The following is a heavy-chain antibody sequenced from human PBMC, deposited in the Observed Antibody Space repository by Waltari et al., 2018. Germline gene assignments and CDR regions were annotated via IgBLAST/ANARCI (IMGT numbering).Heavy chain of an antibody. CDR1: GDSVSSNSAA. Sequence: QVQLQQSGPGLVKPSQTLSLTCAISGDSVSSNSAAWDWIRPSPSRGLEWLGRTYYRSKWYNDYAVSVKSRITINPDTSKNQFSLQLNSVTPEDTAVYYCAREMDDSSGYYVNYFDYWGQGTLVTVSS. CDR2: TYYRSKWYN. CDR3: AREMDDSSGYYVNYFDY. D-gene: IGHD3-22*01. J-gene: IGHJ4*02. V-gene: IGHV6-1*01.